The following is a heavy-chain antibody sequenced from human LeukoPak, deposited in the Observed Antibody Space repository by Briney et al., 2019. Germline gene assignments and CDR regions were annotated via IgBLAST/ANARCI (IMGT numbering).Heavy chain of an antibody. J-gene: IGHJ2*01. CDR2: INHSGST. Sequence: SETLSLTCAVYGGSFSGYYWSWIRQPPGKGLEWLGEINHSGSTNYNPSLKSRVTISVDTSKNQFSLKLSSVNAADTAVYYCARSATNYYDSSGYYYHLYFHLWGRGTLVTVSS. D-gene: IGHD3-22*01. CDR3: ARSATNYYDSSGYYYHLYFHL. V-gene: IGHV4-34*01. CDR1: GGSFSGYY.